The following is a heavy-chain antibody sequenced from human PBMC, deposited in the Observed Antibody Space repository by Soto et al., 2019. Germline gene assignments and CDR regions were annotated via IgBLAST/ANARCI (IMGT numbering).Heavy chain of an antibody. CDR3: ARVLGSRVVVTHYFDY. CDR2: INHSGST. CDR1: GGSFSGYY. V-gene: IGHV4-34*01. J-gene: IGHJ4*02. Sequence: QVQLQQWGAGLLKPSETLSLTCAVYGGSFSGYYWSWIRQPPGKGLEWIGEINHSGSTNYNPSLKSRVTISVDTSQNQFSLKLSSVTAADTAVYYCARVLGSRVVVTHYFDYWGQGTLVTVSS. D-gene: IGHD3-22*01.